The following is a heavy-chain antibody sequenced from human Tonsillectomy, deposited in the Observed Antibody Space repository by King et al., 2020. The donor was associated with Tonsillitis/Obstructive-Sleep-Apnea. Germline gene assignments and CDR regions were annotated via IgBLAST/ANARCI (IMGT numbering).Heavy chain of an antibody. CDR2: INSDGSST. Sequence: VQLVESGGGLVQPGGSLRLSCAASGFTLSNYWMHWVRHAPGKGLVWVSRINSDGSSTTYADSVKGRFTISRDNAKNTLYLQMSSLRAEDTAVYYCARGPGDFWSGFINYWGQGTLVTVSS. V-gene: IGHV3-74*01. CDR3: ARGPGDFWSGFINY. CDR1: GFTLSNYW. D-gene: IGHD3-3*01. J-gene: IGHJ4*02.